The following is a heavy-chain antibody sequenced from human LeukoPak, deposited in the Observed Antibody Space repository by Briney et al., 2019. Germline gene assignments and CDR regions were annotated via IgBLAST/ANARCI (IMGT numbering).Heavy chain of an antibody. CDR1: GGSISSYY. D-gene: IGHD4-17*01. Sequence: SESLSLTCTVSGGSISSYYWSWIRQPPGKGLEWIGYIYYSGSTNYNPSLKSRVTISVDTSKNQFSLKLSSVTAADTAVYYCARHVRVYGDYVVFDYWGQGTLVTVSS. J-gene: IGHJ4*02. V-gene: IGHV4-59*08. CDR2: IYYSGST. CDR3: ARHVRVYGDYVVFDY.